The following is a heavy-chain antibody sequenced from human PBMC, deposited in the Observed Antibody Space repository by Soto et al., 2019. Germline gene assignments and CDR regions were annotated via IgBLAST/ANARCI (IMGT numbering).Heavy chain of an antibody. CDR2: VHSSGIT. CDR3: ARGLTMGQLPSHFDH. V-gene: IGHV4-61*01. CDR1: GGSVSNDNFY. Sequence: LETLSLTCTVSGGSVSNDNFYWSWIRQPPGKGLEWIGYVHSSGITNYNPSLKRRVTISVDTSRNQLSLRLSSVTAADTAVYYCARGLTMGQLPSHFDHWGQGTLVTAPQ. J-gene: IGHJ5*02. D-gene: IGHD3-16*01.